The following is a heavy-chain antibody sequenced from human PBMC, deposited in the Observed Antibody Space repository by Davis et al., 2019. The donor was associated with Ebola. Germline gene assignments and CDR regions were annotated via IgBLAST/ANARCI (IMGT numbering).Heavy chain of an antibody. V-gene: IGHV3-15*07. J-gene: IGHJ6*02. CDR2: IKSKTDGGTT. D-gene: IGHD4-17*01. CDR3: AKMTTVTTFGGMDV. CDR1: GFTFSNAW. Sequence: GESLKISCAASGFTFSNAWMNWVRQAPGKGLEWVGRIKSKTDGGTTDYAAPVKGRFTISRDDSKNTLYLQMNSLSEDTAVYYCAKMTTVTTFGGMDVWGQGTTVTVSS.